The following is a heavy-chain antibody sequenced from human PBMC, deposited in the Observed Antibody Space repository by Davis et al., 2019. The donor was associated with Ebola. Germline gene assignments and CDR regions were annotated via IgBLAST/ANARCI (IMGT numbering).Heavy chain of an antibody. D-gene: IGHD5-18*01. CDR1: GYTFTSYD. CDR3: ARDGYSYGWRNFDN. Sequence: AASVKISCKASGYTFTSYDINWVRQAPGQGLEWMGWINSHNGNTNYAQNVQGRVTMTTDTSTSTAYMEVGSLRSDDTAVYYCARDGYSYGWRNFDNWGPGTLVTVSS. V-gene: IGHV1-18*01. J-gene: IGHJ4*01. CDR2: INSHNGNT.